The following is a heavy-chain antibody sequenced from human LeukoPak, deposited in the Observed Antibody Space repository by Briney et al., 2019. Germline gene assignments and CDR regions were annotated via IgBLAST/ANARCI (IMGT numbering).Heavy chain of an antibody. CDR2: IFYSGKT. J-gene: IGHJ2*01. CDR3: ARQPTHDYDVSSYWYFDL. Sequence: SETLSLTCTVSRASISSSIYYWGWIRQPPGKRLEWIGSIFYSGKTYYNASLKSRVTISVDTSKNQFSLRLTSVTAADSAVFYCARQPTHDYDVSSYWYFDLWGRGTLVTVSS. V-gene: IGHV4-39*01. CDR1: RASISSSIYY. D-gene: IGHD4-17*01.